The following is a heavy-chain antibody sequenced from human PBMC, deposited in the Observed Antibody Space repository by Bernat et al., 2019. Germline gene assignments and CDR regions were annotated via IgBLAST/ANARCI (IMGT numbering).Heavy chain of an antibody. CDR1: GYTFTSYY. CDR2: INLSSGST. Sequence: QVQLVQSGAEVKKPGASVKVSCKASGYTFTSYYMHWVRQAPGQGFEWMGIINLSSGSTSYAQKFQGIVTMARDTSTSTVYMELSSLRSEDTAVYYCARVVGYYDSSGYYTDTYGMDGWGQGTTVTGSS. CDR3: ARVVGYYDSSGYYTDTYGMDG. D-gene: IGHD3-22*01. V-gene: IGHV1-46*01. J-gene: IGHJ6*02.